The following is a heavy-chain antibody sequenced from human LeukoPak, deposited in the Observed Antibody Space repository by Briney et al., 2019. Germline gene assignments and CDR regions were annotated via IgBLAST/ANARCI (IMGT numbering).Heavy chain of an antibody. CDR1: GFTFSNYW. J-gene: IGHJ4*02. Sequence: GGCLRLSWAASGFTFSNYWMHWVRQAPGKGLVWVSRINSDVSSIRYADSVKGRFTISRDNAKNTLYLEMNSLRVEDTAVYYCAREDGDYYFDYWGQGTLVTVSS. CDR3: AREDGDYYFDY. D-gene: IGHD4-17*01. V-gene: IGHV3-74*01. CDR2: INSDVSSI.